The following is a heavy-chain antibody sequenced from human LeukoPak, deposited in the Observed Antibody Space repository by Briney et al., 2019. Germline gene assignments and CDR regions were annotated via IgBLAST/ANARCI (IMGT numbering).Heavy chain of an antibody. J-gene: IGHJ4*02. CDR1: GYTFASYD. V-gene: IGHV1-8*01. CDR3: ARAIRNESLSEF. D-gene: IGHD3-10*01. CDR2: MNPNSGNT. Sequence: GASVKVSCKASGYTFASYDITWVRQAPGQGLEWMGWMNPNSGNTGYARQFKGRVSMTRDTSITTAYMELSSLRSEDTAVYYCARAIRNESLSEFWGQGSLITVSA.